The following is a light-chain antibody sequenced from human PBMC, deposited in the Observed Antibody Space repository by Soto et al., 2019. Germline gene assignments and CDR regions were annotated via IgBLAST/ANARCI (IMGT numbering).Light chain of an antibody. CDR2: DAS. Sequence: EIVLTQSPVTLSLYPGERATLSCRASQTVGSYLAWYQQKPGQAPRLLIYDASNRAACIPARFSGRGSGPDFTLTINSLEPEDFAVYYCQQRSNWPSTFGGGTKVEIK. CDR3: QQRSNWPST. J-gene: IGKJ4*01. CDR1: QTVGSY. V-gene: IGKV3-11*01.